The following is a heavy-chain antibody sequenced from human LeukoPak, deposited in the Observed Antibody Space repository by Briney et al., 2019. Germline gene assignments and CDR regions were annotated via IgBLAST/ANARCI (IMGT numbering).Heavy chain of an antibody. J-gene: IGHJ4*02. Sequence: GASMKVSCKASGFSFTSYYMHWVRQAPGQGLEWMGIINPSVGTTTYAQKFQGRVSVTRDMSTSTVHMELSSLRSEDTAVYYGARGFSIVGMYLDYWGRGTLVTVSS. CDR3: ARGFSIVGMYLDY. V-gene: IGHV1-46*01. CDR1: GFSFTSYY. D-gene: IGHD1-26*01. CDR2: INPSVGTT.